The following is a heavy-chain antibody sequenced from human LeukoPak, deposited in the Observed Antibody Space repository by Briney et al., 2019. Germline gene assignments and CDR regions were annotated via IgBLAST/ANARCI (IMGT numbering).Heavy chain of an antibody. Sequence: PGGSLRLSCAASGFTFSNCHINWIRQAPGKGLEWVSSISDTSSYIYYADSVKGRFTISRDNAKNSLYLQMNSLRAEDTAVYYCARGLCGGDCYDYWGQGTLVTVSS. CDR1: GFTFSNCH. D-gene: IGHD2-21*01. V-gene: IGHV3-21*01. J-gene: IGHJ4*02. CDR3: ARGLCGGDCYDY. CDR2: ISDTSSYI.